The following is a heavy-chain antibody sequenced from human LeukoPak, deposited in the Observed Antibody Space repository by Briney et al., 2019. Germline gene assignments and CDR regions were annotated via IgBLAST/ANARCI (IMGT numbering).Heavy chain of an antibody. D-gene: IGHD6-19*01. CDR2: IYDSGTT. Sequence: SETLSLTCAVSGGSISGWYWSWIRQPPGKGLEWIGHIYDSGTTNYNPSLKSRVTMSVDSSKNQFSLKLTSVTAADTAVYYCARETTLTGYSSGLGFNYWGQGTLVTVSS. V-gene: IGHV4-59*01. CDR1: GGSISGWY. J-gene: IGHJ4*02. CDR3: ARETTLTGYSSGLGFNY.